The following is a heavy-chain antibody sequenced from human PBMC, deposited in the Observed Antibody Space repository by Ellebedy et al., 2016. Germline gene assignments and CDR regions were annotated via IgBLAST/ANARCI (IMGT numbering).Heavy chain of an antibody. CDR3: ASCIAAAPLEVWYFDL. CDR1: GFTFSDYY. CDR2: ISSSGSTI. V-gene: IGHV3-11*01. J-gene: IGHJ2*01. D-gene: IGHD6-13*01. Sequence: GGSLRLSCAASGFTFSDYYMSWIRQAPGKGLEWVSYISSSGSTIYYADFVKGRFTISRDNAKNSLYLQMNSLRAEDTAVYYCASCIAAAPLEVWYFDLWGRGTLVTVSS.